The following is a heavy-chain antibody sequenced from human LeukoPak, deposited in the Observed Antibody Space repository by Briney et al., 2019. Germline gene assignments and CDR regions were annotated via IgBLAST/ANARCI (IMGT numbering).Heavy chain of an antibody. CDR1: GFSFDSYE. CDR2: ISATGNTI. Sequence: GGSLRLSCVVSGFSFDSYEMDWVRQAPGKGLEWLSYISATGNTIYDADSVKGRFTISRDNAKNSLYLQMNSLRVEDTATYYCAREDLVGAIDYWGQGTLVTVSS. CDR3: AREDLVGAIDY. V-gene: IGHV3-48*03. J-gene: IGHJ4*02. D-gene: IGHD1-26*01.